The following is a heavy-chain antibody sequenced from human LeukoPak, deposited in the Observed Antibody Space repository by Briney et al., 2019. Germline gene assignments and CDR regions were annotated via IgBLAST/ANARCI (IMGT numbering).Heavy chain of an antibody. CDR3: ANAIAVAQSDY. Sequence: PGGSLRLSCAASGFTFSSYGMHWVRQAPGKGLEWVAVISYDGSNKYYADSVKGRFTISRDNSKNTLYLQMNSLRAEDTAVYYCANAIAVAQSDYRGQGTLVTVSS. CDR1: GFTFSSYG. D-gene: IGHD6-19*01. V-gene: IGHV3-30*18. J-gene: IGHJ4*02. CDR2: ISYDGSNK.